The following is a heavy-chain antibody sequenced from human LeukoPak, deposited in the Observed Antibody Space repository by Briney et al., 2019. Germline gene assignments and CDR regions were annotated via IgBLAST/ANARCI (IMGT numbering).Heavy chain of an antibody. Sequence: GGPLRLSCAASGFTFSNYAMSWVRQAPGKGLEWVSAITGSSGNTYYADSVKGRFTISRDNSKNTLYLQMNSLRDEDTAVYYCAKWGDFDVLTGYYVPDFWGQGTLVTVSS. V-gene: IGHV3-23*01. J-gene: IGHJ4*02. CDR2: ITGSSGNT. D-gene: IGHD3-9*01. CDR3: AKWGDFDVLTGYYVPDF. CDR1: GFTFSNYA.